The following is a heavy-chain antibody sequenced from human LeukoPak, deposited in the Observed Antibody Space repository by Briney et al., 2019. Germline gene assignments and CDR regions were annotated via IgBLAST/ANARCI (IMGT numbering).Heavy chain of an antibody. Sequence: ASETLSLTCAVYGGSFSTYSWSWIRQPPGKGLEWIGDINYSGNTNYNPSFKSRVIASIDTSKNQFSLKLSSVTAADTAVYYCARDVTGHAFDIWGQGTMVTVSS. J-gene: IGHJ3*02. CDR2: INYSGNT. V-gene: IGHV4-34*01. CDR3: ARDVTGHAFDI. D-gene: IGHD3-10*02. CDR1: GGSFSTYS.